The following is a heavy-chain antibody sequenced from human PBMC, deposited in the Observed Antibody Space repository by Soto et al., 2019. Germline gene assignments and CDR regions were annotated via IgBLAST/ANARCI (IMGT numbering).Heavy chain of an antibody. V-gene: IGHV4-30-2*01. J-gene: IGHJ4*02. CDR1: AGSISSGGYS. D-gene: IGHD4-17*01. Sequence: SETLSLTCSVSAGSISSGGYSWSWIRQPPGKGLEWIGYIYHSGSTYYNPSLKSRVTISVDRSKNQFSLKLSSVTAADTAVYYGARPQTTVPSYDYWGQGTLVPVSS. CDR2: IYHSGST. CDR3: ARPQTTVPSYDY.